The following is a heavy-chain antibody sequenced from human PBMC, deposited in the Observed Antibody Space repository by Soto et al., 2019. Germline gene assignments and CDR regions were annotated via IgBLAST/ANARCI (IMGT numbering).Heavy chain of an antibody. CDR1: GFTFSSYD. V-gene: IGHV3-13*01. D-gene: IGHD6-6*01. J-gene: IGHJ4*02. CDR2: IGTAGDT. CDR3: ARMSIAAAFDY. Sequence: GGSLRLSCAASGFTFSSYDMHWVRQATGKGLEWVSAIGTAGDTYYPGSVKGRFTISRENAKNSLYLQMNSLRAGDTAVYYCARMSIAAAFDYWGQGTLVTVSS.